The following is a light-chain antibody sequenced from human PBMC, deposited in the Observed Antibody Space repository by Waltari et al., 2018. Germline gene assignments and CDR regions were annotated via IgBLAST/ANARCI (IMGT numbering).Light chain of an antibody. CDR1: ALPKQY. CDR2: KDT. J-gene: IGLJ3*02. CDR3: LSADSSGTSKV. Sequence: SYELTQPPSVSVSPGQTARITSSGDALPKQYAFWYQQKPGQAPVLIIDKDTQRPSGIPERFSGSSSGTTVTMTISGVQAEDEADYYCLSADSSGTSKVFGGGTKLTVL. V-gene: IGLV3-25*03.